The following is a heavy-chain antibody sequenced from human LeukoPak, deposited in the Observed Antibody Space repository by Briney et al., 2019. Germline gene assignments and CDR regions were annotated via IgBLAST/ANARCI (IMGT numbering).Heavy chain of an antibody. CDR2: INPNSGGT. CDR3: ARDYYGSGNRFDY. V-gene: IGHV1-2*02. CDR1: GYTFTGYY. J-gene: IGHJ4*02. D-gene: IGHD3-10*01. Sequence: ASVKVSCKASGYTFTGYYMHWVRQAPGQGLEWMGWINPNSGGTNYAQKFQGRVTMTRDTSISTAYMELSSLTSGDTAVYYCARDYYGSGNRFDYWGQGTLVTVFS.